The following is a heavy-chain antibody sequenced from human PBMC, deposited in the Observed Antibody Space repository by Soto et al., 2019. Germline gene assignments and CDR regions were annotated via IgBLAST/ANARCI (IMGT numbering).Heavy chain of an antibody. V-gene: IGHV1-18*01. CDR2: ISAYNGNT. D-gene: IGHD3-3*01. J-gene: IGHJ4*02. CDR1: GYTFTSYG. CDR3: ARVPITIFGVVIIGIDY. Sequence: ASVKVSCKASGYTFTSYGISWVRQAPGQGLEWMGWISAYNGNTNYAQKLQGRVTMTTDTSTSTAYMELRSLRSDDTAVYYCARVPITIFGVVIIGIDYWGQGTLVTAPQ.